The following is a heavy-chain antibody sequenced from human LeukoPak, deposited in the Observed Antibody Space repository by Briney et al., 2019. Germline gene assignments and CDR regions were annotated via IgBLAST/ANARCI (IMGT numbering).Heavy chain of an antibody. Sequence: SETLSLTCIVSGYSISSGYYWGWIRPPPGKGLEWIGIIHHSGSTHYNPSLKSRVTISQDTSKNQFSLKLTSVTAADTAVHFWARARMDGSGSFPYYFDYWGQGSLVTVSS. V-gene: IGHV4-38-2*02. J-gene: IGHJ4*02. CDR2: IHHSGST. D-gene: IGHD3-10*01. CDR1: GYSISSGYY. CDR3: ARARMDGSGSFPYYFDY.